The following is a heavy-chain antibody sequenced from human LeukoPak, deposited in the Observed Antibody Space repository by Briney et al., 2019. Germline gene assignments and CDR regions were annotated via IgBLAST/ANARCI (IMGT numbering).Heavy chain of an antibody. V-gene: IGHV4-39*01. CDR2: IYYRGST. Sequence: SETLSLACTVPGGSISSSSYAWGWLRQPPGKGLEWFGGIYYRGSTYYNRSLKSGVTISVDTSKSQFSLKLSSVTAADTAVYYCATHVVVAANSNWCDPWGQGTLVSVSS. CDR1: GGSISSSSYA. J-gene: IGHJ5*02. D-gene: IGHD2-15*01. CDR3: ATHVVVAANSNWCDP.